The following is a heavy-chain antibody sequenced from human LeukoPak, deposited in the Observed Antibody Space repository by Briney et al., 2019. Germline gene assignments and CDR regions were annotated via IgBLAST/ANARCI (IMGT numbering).Heavy chain of an antibody. J-gene: IGHJ6*02. Sequence: GESLKISCKGSAYSFTNYWISWVRQMPGKGLEWMGRIDPGDSQTNYSPSFQGHVTISADKSISTAYLQWSSLKASDTAMYYSARLAARHYYYYGMDVWGQGTTVTVSS. CDR2: IDPGDSQT. CDR3: ARLAARHYYYYGMDV. CDR1: AYSFTNYW. V-gene: IGHV5-10-1*01. D-gene: IGHD6-6*01.